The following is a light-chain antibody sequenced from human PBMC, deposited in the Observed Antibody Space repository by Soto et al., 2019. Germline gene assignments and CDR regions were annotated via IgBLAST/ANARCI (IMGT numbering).Light chain of an antibody. CDR2: GNS. Sequence: QSVLTQPPSVSGAPGQRVTISCTGSSSDIGAGYDVHWYQQLPGTSPKVLIYGNSNRPSGVPDRFSGSKSANSATLAITGLQAEDEADYYCQSYDSTLSGLVFGGGTKLTVL. CDR1: SSDIGAGYD. CDR3: QSYDSTLSGLV. V-gene: IGLV1-40*01. J-gene: IGLJ2*01.